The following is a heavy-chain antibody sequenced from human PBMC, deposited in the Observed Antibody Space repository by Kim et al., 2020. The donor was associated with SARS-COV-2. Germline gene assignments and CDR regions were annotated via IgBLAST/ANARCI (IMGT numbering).Heavy chain of an antibody. Sequence: GGSLRLSCAASGFTFSSYGMHWVRQAPGKGLEWVAVISYDGSNKYYADSVKGRFTISRDNSKNTLYLQMNSLRAEDTAVYYCAKAWQGGYGMDVWGQGTTVTVSS. V-gene: IGHV3-30*18. CDR2: ISYDGSNK. CDR1: GFTFSSYG. J-gene: IGHJ6*02. CDR3: AKAWQGGYGMDV. D-gene: IGHD1-26*01.